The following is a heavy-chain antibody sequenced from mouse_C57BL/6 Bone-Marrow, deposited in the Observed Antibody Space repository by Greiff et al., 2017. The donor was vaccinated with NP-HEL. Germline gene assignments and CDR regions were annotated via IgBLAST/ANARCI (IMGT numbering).Heavy chain of an antibody. V-gene: IGHV1-22*01. CDR3: ARGRLPYYYAMDY. CDR1: GYTFTDYN. Sequence: VQLQQSGPELVKPGASVKMSCKASGYTFTDYNMHWVKQSHGKSLEWIGYINPNNGGTSYNQKFKGKATLTVNKSSSTAYMELRRLTSEDSAVYYCARGRLPYYYAMDYWGQGTSVSVSS. D-gene: IGHD5-5*01. J-gene: IGHJ4*01. CDR2: INPNNGGT.